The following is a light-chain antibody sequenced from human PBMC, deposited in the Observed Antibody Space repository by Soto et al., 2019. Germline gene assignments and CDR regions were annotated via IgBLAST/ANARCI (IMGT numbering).Light chain of an antibody. J-gene: IGKJ1*01. CDR1: QGISGY. Sequence: DIHLTQSPSFLSASGGDRVTITCRASQGISGYLAWYQQKPGKVPKLLIYSTSTLQSGVPSRFSGSASGTEFTLTISSLQPGDFATYYCQQYSSRSTFGQGTKVDIK. CDR2: STS. CDR3: QQYSSRST. V-gene: IGKV1-9*01.